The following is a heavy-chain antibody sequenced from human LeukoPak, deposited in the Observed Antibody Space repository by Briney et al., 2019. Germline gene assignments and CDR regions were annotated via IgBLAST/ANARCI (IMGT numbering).Heavy chain of an antibody. CDR1: GFSLSTSGVG. J-gene: IGHJ6*03. CDR3: AHSRTSYYYGSGSSFYYYYYMDV. Sequence: SGPTLVKPTQTLTLTCTFPGFSLSTSGVGVGWIRQPPGKALEWLALIYWNDDKRYSPSLKSRLTITKDTSKNQVVLTVTNMDPVDTATYYCAHSRTSYYYGSGSSFYYYYYMDVWGKGTTVTISS. D-gene: IGHD3-10*01. CDR2: IYWNDDK. V-gene: IGHV2-5*01.